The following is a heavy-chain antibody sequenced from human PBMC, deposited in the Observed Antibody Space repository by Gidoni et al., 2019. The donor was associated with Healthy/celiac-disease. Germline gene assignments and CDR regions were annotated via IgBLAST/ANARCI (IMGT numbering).Heavy chain of an antibody. D-gene: IGHD1-26*01. Sequence: QVQLVESGGGVVQPGRSLRLSCAASGFTFSSYGLHWVGQAPGKGLGWVAVIWYDGSNKYYADSVKGRFTISRDNSKNTLYLQMNSLRAEDTAVYYCAREGSESDAFDIWGQGTMVTVSS. CDR2: IWYDGSNK. V-gene: IGHV3-33*01. J-gene: IGHJ3*02. CDR3: AREGSESDAFDI. CDR1: GFTFSSYG.